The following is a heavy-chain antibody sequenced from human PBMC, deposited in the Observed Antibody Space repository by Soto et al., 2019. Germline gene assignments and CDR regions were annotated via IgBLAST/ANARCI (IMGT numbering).Heavy chain of an antibody. CDR1: GFTFSNYG. CDR3: AKDRVQIWLYVGIFDD. J-gene: IGHJ4*02. Sequence: GGSLRLSCAASGFTFSNYGMHWVRQAPGKGLEWVAVISNDGINKNYADSVKGRFTISRDNSRNTLYLQMNSLRAEDTAVYYCAKDRVQIWLYVGIFDDWGQGTMVTVSS. D-gene: IGHD5-18*01. CDR2: ISNDGINK. V-gene: IGHV3-30*18.